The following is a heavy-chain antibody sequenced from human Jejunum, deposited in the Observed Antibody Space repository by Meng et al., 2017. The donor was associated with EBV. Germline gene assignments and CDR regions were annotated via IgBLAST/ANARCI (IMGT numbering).Heavy chain of an antibody. CDR2: IYHDGSS. J-gene: IGHJ4*02. V-gene: IGHV4-4*02. D-gene: IGHD2-15*01. CDR1: GGSITGSDW. CDR3: ARVRCSGGSCFYFDY. Sequence: QVQLQESGPGLVNPSGPLSLTCAVSGGSITGSDWWTWVRQPPGEGLEWIGEIYHDGSSNYSPSLKSRVTILLDKSENHFSLKLNSVTAADTAVYYCARVRCSGGSCFYFDYWGQGALVTVAS.